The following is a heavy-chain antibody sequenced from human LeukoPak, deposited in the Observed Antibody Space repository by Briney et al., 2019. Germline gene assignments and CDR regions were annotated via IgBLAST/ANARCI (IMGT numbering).Heavy chain of an antibody. D-gene: IGHD3-9*01. CDR3: AAPHYDILLNYYYYGMDV. CDR2: IVVGSGNT. J-gene: IGHJ6*04. Sequence: TSVKVSCKASGFAFTSAAVQWVRQARGQRLEWTGWIVVGSGNTNYAQKFQERVTITRDMSTSTAYMELSSLRSEDTAVYYCAAPHYDILLNYYYYGMDVWGKGTTVTVSS. CDR1: GFAFTSAA. V-gene: IGHV1-58*01.